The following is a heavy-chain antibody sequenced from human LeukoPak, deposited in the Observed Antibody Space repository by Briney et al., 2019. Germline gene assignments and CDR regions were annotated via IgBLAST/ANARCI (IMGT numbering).Heavy chain of an antibody. Sequence: SETLSLTCAVSGSSISSGYFWGWIRQPPGKGLEWIGSIYTSGSTNYNPSLKSRVTMSVDTSKNQFSLKLSSVTAADTAVYYCARGRRRFYSHDYWGQGTLVTVSS. V-gene: IGHV4-38-2*01. J-gene: IGHJ4*02. CDR2: IYTSGST. D-gene: IGHD4-11*01. CDR1: GSSISSGYF. CDR3: ARGRRRFYSHDY.